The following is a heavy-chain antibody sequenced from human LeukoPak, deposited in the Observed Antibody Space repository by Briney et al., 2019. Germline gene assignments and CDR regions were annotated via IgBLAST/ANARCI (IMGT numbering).Heavy chain of an antibody. V-gene: IGHV3-23*01. J-gene: IGHJ4*02. CDR3: AKFRRTAAAGS. D-gene: IGHD6-13*01. CDR1: GFTFSSYG. CDR2: ISGSGGST. Sequence: GGSLRLSCAASGFTFSSYGMHWVRQAPGKGLGWVSAISGSGGSTYYADSVKGRFTISRDNSKNTLYLQMNSLRAEDTAVYYCAKFRRTAAAGSWGQGTLVTVSS.